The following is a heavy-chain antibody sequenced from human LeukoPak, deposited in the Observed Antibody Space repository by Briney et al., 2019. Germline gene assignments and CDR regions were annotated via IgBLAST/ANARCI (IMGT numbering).Heavy chain of an antibody. J-gene: IGHJ5*02. CDR2: MNPNSGKT. Sequence: GASVKVSCKASGYTFTSYEINWVRQATGQGLEWMGWMNPNSGKTGYAQKFQGRITLTRNTSISTAYVELSSLSSEDTAVYYCARAGLEQWLATTWGQGTLVTVSS. CDR3: ARAGLEQWLATT. CDR1: GYTFTSYE. V-gene: IGHV1-8*01. D-gene: IGHD6-19*01.